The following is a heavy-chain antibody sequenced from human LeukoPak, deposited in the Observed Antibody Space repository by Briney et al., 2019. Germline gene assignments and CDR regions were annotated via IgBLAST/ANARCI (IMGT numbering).Heavy chain of an antibody. CDR3: ARRIAARPRGYWFDP. J-gene: IGHJ5*02. CDR2: INHSGST. V-gene: IGHV4-34*01. Sequence: SVTLSLTCAVYGGSFSGYYWSWIRQPPGKGLEWIGEINHSGSTNYNPSLKSRVTISVDTSKNQFSLKVSSVTAADTAVYYCARRIAARPRGYWFDPWGQGTLVTVSS. CDR1: GGSFSGYY. D-gene: IGHD6-6*01.